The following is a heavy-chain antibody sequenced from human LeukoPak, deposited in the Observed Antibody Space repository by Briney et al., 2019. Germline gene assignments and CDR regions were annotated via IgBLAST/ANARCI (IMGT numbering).Heavy chain of an antibody. D-gene: IGHD4-17*01. CDR2: IGSGGSTI. Sequence: GGSLRLSCAASGFTFSSYEMNWVRQAPGKGLEWVSWIGSGGSTIYYADSVKGRFTISRDNAKNSLSLQLNSLRAEDTAVYYCVSGDPTGIAYWGQGTLVTVSS. J-gene: IGHJ4*02. V-gene: IGHV3-48*03. CDR1: GFTFSSYE. CDR3: VSGDPTGIAY.